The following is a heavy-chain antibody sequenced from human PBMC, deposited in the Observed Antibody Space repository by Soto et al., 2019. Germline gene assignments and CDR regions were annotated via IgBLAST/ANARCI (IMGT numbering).Heavy chain of an antibody. CDR3: ARTTGQQRVRDYYYGMDV. Sequence: ASVKVSCKASGGTFSSYAISWVRQAPGQGLEWMGGIIPIFGTANYAQKFQGRVTITADKSTSTAYMELSSLRSEDAAVYYCARTTGQQRVRDYYYGMDVWGQGTTVTVSS. D-gene: IGHD6-13*01. CDR2: IIPIFGTA. J-gene: IGHJ6*02. CDR1: GGTFSSYA. V-gene: IGHV1-69*06.